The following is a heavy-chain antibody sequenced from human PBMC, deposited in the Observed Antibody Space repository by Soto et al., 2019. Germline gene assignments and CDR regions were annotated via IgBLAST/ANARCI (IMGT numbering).Heavy chain of an antibody. D-gene: IGHD6-13*01. Sequence: QVQLVQSGAEVKKPGSSVKVSCKASGGTFSSYTISWVRQAPGQGLEWMGRIIPILGIANYAQKCKGRVTITADKSKSTAYRELSSLRPEDTAVYYCARADYSREYYFDYWGQGTLVTVSS. J-gene: IGHJ4*02. V-gene: IGHV1-69*02. CDR3: ARADYSREYYFDY. CDR2: IIPILGIA. CDR1: GGTFSSYT.